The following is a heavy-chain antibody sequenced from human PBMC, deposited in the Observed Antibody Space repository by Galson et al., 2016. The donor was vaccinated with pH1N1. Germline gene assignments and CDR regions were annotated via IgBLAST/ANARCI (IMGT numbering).Heavy chain of an antibody. V-gene: IGHV5-51*01. D-gene: IGHD6-19*01. CDR2: IYPGDSDT. J-gene: IGHJ4*02. CDR1: GYSLSSHW. Sequence: QSGAEVKKPGESLKISCQGSGYSLSSHWIGWVRQMPGKGLEWMGIIYPGDSDTKYSPSFQGQVTFSADKSINTAYLQWSSLKASDTAMYFCARRSAVAGVDYWGQGTLVTVSS. CDR3: ARRSAVAGVDY.